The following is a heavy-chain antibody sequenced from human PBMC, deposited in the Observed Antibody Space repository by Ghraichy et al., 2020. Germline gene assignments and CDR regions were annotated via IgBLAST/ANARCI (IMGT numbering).Heavy chain of an antibody. CDR2: ISRSGGST. CDR3: AKLGFCRIATCYSHYFHH. CDR1: GFTFTNYA. V-gene: IGHV3-23*01. J-gene: IGHJ1*01. D-gene: IGHD2-2*02. Sequence: GGSLRLSCAASGFTFTNYAMTWVRQAPGKGLEWVSGISRSGGSTFYADSVQGRFTISRDNSKNTLYLQMNSLRAEDTAVYYCAKLGFCRIATCYSHYFHHWGQGTVVTVSS.